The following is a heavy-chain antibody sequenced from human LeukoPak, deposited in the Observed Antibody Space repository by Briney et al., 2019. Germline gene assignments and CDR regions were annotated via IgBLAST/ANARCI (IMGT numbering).Heavy chain of an antibody. CDR1: GFSVGTNY. Sequence: GGSLRLSCVPSGFSVGTNYMTWVRQAPGKGLEWVSVIYSGDNSYYADSVKGRFTISRDTPKNTLYLQMNSLRAEDTAVYYCARSSYSSSSSVWGQGTMVTVSS. CDR3: ARSSYSSSSSV. D-gene: IGHD6-6*01. J-gene: IGHJ3*01. V-gene: IGHV3-53*01. CDR2: IYSGDNS.